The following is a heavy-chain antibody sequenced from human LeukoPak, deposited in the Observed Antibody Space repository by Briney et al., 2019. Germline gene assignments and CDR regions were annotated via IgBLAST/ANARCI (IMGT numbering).Heavy chain of an antibody. V-gene: IGHV4-39*01. Sequence: PSETLSLTCTVSGGSISSCSYYWGWIRQPPGKGLEWVGFIYYSGSTYYNPSLKSRVTISVDTSKNQFSLKLSSVTAADTAVYYCARQTSGYYVDYWGQGSLVTVSS. CDR1: GGSISSCSYY. D-gene: IGHD3-22*01. J-gene: IGHJ4*02. CDR2: IYYSGST. CDR3: ARQTSGYYVDY.